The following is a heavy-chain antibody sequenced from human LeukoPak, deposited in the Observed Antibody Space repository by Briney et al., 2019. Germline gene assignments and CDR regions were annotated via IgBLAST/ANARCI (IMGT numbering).Heavy chain of an antibody. CDR2: VYAGGST. V-gene: IGHV3-66*01. CDR3: ARNLAVAANVDYFDY. J-gene: IGHJ4*02. D-gene: IGHD6-19*01. Sequence: GVLRLSCAASGFTVSSNYMSWVRQAPGKGLEWVSVVYAGGSTYYADSVKDRFTISRDNSKNTLYLQMNSLRAEDTAVYYCARNLAVAANVDYFDYWGQGTLVTVSS. CDR1: GFTVSSNY.